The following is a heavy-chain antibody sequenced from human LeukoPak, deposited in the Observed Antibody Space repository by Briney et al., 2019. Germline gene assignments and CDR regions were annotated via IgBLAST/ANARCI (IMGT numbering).Heavy chain of an antibody. CDR2: FDPEDGET. CDR3: ATNDYGGNSDFDY. D-gene: IGHD4-23*01. V-gene: IGHV1-24*01. CDR1: GYTLTELS. Sequence: ASVKVSCKVSGYTLTELSMHWVRQAPGKELEWMGGFDPEDGETIYAQKFQGRVTMTEDTSTDTAYMELSSLRSEDTAVYYCATNDYGGNSDFDYWGQGTLVTVSS. J-gene: IGHJ4*02.